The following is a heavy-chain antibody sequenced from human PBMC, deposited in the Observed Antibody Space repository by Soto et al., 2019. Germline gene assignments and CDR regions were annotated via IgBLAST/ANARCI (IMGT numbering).Heavy chain of an antibody. V-gene: IGHV1-18*01. J-gene: IGHJ2*01. CDR3: VRCYCSVGSCYACWHFDL. D-gene: IGHD2-15*01. Sequence: QVQLVQSGGEVKKPAASVKVSCQASGYTFSDYAISWVRQAPGQGLEWMGWISASTRNTDQAQNFQGRVIMTLDTSTNTAYMELRSLRSDDTAVYYCVRCYCSVGSCYACWHFDLWGRGTLVTVSS. CDR2: ISASTRNT. CDR1: GYTFSDYA.